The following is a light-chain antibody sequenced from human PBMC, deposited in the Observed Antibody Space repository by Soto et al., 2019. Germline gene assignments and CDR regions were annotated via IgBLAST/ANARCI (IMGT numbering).Light chain of an antibody. CDR1: SSDVGGYNY. CDR2: DVS. Sequence: QSALTQPRSVSGSPGQSVTISCTGTSSDVGGYNYVSWYQQHPGKAPKLMIYDVSNRPSGVSNRFSGSKSDNTASLTISGLQAEDEADYYCSSYTSSSTPVVFGGGTKLTVL. J-gene: IGLJ2*01. V-gene: IGLV2-14*03. CDR3: SSYTSSSTPVV.